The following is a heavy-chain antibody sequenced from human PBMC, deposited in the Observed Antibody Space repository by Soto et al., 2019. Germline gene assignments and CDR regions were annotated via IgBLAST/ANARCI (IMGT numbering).Heavy chain of an antibody. CDR1: GFTFSTFS. V-gene: IGHV3-30*04. Sequence: QVQLVDSGGGVVQPGRSLGLSCAASGFTFSTFSMHWVRQAPGKGLEWVAGIGYDGRIKYYADSVKGRFTISRDNSQNTMWLQMNSLRVEETAVYYCASKVADDFDSWGQGTLVTVSS. J-gene: IGHJ4*02. CDR3: ASKVADDFDS. CDR2: IGYDGRIK.